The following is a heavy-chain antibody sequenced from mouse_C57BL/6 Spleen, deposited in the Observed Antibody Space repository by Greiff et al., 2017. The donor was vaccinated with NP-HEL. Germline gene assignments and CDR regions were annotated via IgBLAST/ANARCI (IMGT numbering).Heavy chain of an antibody. CDR1: GYTFTDYE. CDR3: TRRYGSSFPY. V-gene: IGHV1-15*01. D-gene: IGHD1-1*01. CDR2: IDPETGGT. Sequence: VQLQQSGAELVRPGASVTLSCKASGYTFTDYEMHWVKQTPVHGLEWIGAIDPETGGTAYNQKFKGKAILTADKSSSTAYMELRSLTSEDSAVYYCTRRYGSSFPYWGQGTSVTVSS. J-gene: IGHJ4*01.